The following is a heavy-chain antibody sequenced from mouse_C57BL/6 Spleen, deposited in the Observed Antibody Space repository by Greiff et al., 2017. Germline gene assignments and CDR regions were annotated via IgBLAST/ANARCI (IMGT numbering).Heavy chain of an antibody. V-gene: IGHV1-69*01. CDR1: GYTFTSYW. D-gene: IGHD1-1*01. CDR3: ARYGGSSYGAMDY. CDR2: IDPSDSYT. Sequence: QVQLQQPGAELVMPGASVKLSCKASGYTFTSYWMHWVKQRPGQGLEWIGEIDPSDSYTNYNQKFKGQSTLTVDKSSSTAYMQRSSLTSEDSAVYYCARYGGSSYGAMDYWGQGTSVTVSS. J-gene: IGHJ4*01.